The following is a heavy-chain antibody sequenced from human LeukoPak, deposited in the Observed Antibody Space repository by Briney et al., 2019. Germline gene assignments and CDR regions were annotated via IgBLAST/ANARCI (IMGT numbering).Heavy chain of an antibody. V-gene: IGHV4-39*01. Sequence: PSETLSLTCTVSGGTISSSSYYWGWIRQPPGKGLEWIGSIYYSGSTYYNPSLKSRVTISVDTSKNQFSLKLSSVTAADTAVYYCATKGVDDSSGYYYFDYWGQGTLVTVSS. CDR2: IYYSGST. J-gene: IGHJ4*02. D-gene: IGHD3-22*01. CDR1: GGTISSSSYY. CDR3: ATKGVDDSSGYYYFDY.